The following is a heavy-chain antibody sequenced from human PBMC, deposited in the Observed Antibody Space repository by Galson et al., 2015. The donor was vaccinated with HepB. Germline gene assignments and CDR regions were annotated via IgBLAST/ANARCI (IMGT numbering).Heavy chain of an antibody. D-gene: IGHD1-14*01. CDR3: ARAPPRLSTLTAYYFDY. CDR2: ISYGGSDE. J-gene: IGHJ4*02. Sequence: SLRLSCAASGFIFNGYAMHWVRQAPGKGLEWVAVISYGGSDEYSEDSVKGRFTISSDNSKNTLYLQMHIPRAEDTDVYYCARAPPRLSTLTAYYFDYWGQGTLVHVSS. CDR1: GFIFNGYA. V-gene: IGHV3-30*04.